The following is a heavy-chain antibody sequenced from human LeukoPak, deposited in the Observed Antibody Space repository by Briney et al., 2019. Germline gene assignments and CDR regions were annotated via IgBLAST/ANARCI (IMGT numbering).Heavy chain of an antibody. CDR3: AGGRSRPAVAVRGCYFDY. D-gene: IGHD6-19*01. CDR2: MNPNSGNT. Sequence: GASVKVSCKASGYTFTSYDINWVRQATRQGLEWMGWMNPNSGNTSYAQTFQGRATITRNTSISTAYMELSSLRSEDMAVYDSAGGRSRPAVAVRGCYFDYWGEGTLLTVAS. J-gene: IGHJ4*02. V-gene: IGHV1-8*03. CDR1: GYTFTSYD.